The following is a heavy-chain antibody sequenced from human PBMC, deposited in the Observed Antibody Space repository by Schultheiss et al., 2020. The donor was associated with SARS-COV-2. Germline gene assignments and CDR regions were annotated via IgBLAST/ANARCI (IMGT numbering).Heavy chain of an antibody. V-gene: IGHV4-59*01. CDR1: GGSISSYY. J-gene: IGHJ6*02. Sequence: SETLSLTCTVSGGSISSYYWSWIRQPPGKGLQWIGYISYSGSTNYNPSLKSRVTISVDTSKNQFSLKLSSVTAADTAVYYCARDGGGSQNYYYYGMDVWGQGTTVTVSS. D-gene: IGHD2-15*01. CDR2: ISYSGST. CDR3: ARDGGGSQNYYYYGMDV.